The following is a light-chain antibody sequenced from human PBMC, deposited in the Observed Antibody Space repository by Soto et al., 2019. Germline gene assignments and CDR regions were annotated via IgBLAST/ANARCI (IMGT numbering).Light chain of an antibody. CDR3: QQYGSSRT. Sequence: EIVLTQSPGTLSLSPGERATLSCRASQSVSSSYLAWYQQKPGQAPRLLIYGASSRATGIPDRISGSGSGTDFTLTSSILEPEDFTVYYCQQYGSSRTFGQGTKVEIK. V-gene: IGKV3-20*01. J-gene: IGKJ1*01. CDR1: QSVSSSY. CDR2: GAS.